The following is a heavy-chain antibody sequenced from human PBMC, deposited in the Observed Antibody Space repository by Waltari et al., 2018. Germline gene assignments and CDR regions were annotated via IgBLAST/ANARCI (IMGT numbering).Heavy chain of an antibody. CDR2: RSYDGRNK. Sequence: GWVATRSYDGRNKYYVDSVKGRFTITRDNSKNTLYLQMNSLRAEDTAVYYCARDHPDPSSLIYYYYGMDVWGQGTTVTVSS. J-gene: IGHJ6*02. D-gene: IGHD2-2*01. V-gene: IGHV3-30*04. CDR3: ARDHPDPSSLIYYYYGMDV.